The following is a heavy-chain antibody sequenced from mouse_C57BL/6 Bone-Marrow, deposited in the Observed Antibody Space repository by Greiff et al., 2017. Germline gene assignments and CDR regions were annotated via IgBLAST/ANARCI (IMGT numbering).Heavy chain of an antibody. V-gene: IGHV2-2*01. Sequence: VKLMESGPGLVQPSQSLSITCTVSGFSLTSYGVHWVRQSPGKGLEWLGVIWSGGSTDYNAAFISRLSISKDNSKSQVFFKMNSLEADDTAIYYCASVTTVVARDYWGQGTSVTVSS. CDR1: GFSLTSYG. D-gene: IGHD1-1*01. J-gene: IGHJ4*01. CDR2: IWSGGST. CDR3: ASVTTVVARDY.